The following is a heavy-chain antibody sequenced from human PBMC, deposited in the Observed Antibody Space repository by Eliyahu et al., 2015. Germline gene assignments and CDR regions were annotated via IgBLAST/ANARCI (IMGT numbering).Heavy chain of an antibody. V-gene: IGHV2-5*02. CDR2: IYWDDDK. CDR1: GFSLSTXGVG. Sequence: QITLKESGPTLVKPTQTLTLTCTFSGFSLSTXGVGLXWIRQPPGKALEWXALIYWDDDKRYSPSLKSRLTITKDTSKNQVVLTMTNMDPVDTATYYCAHSAPYLLWGAFDIWGQGTMVTVSS. CDR3: AHSAPYLLWGAFDI. D-gene: IGHD3-10*01. J-gene: IGHJ3*02.